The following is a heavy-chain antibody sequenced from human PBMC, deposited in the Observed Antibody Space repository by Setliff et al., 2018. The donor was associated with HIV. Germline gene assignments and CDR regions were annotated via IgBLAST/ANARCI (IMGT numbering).Heavy chain of an antibody. J-gene: IGHJ4*02. V-gene: IGHV3-30*01. CDR3: ASARIPTGGTSTSLDF. Sequence: GGSLRLSCVASGFTFSTFAMHWVRQAPGKGLEWVSVILYDGSRVSYADSVKGRFTISRDDSKNTVFLQLDTLRREDTAVYYCASARIPTGGTSTSLDFWGQGALVTVSS. D-gene: IGHD1-1*01. CDR1: GFTFSTFA. CDR2: ILYDGSRV.